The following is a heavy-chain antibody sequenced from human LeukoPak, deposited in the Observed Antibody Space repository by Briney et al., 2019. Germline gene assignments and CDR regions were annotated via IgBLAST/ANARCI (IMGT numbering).Heavy chain of an antibody. D-gene: IGHD3-16*02. V-gene: IGHV5-10-1*01. CDR1: GYSFTSYW. Sequence: GESLKISRKGSGYSFTSYWISWVRQMPGEGLEWMGRIDPSDSYTNYSPSFQGHVTISADKSISTAYLQWSSLKASDTAMYYCARRGDYVWGSYRIYYFDYWGQGTLVTVSS. J-gene: IGHJ4*02. CDR3: ARRGDYVWGSYRIYYFDY. CDR2: IDPSDSYT.